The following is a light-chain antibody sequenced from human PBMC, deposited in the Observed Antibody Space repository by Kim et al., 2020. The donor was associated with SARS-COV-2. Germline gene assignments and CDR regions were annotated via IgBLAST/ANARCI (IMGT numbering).Light chain of an antibody. CDR3: SSYTTSSTYV. Sequence: GQSITISCTGPSSDVGGYNYFSWYQQHPGKAPNLMIYDVNRRPSGVSYRFSGSKSGNTASLTISGLQAEDEADYYCSSYTTSSTYVFATGTKVTVL. V-gene: IGLV2-14*04. CDR2: DVN. CDR1: SSDVGGYNY. J-gene: IGLJ1*01.